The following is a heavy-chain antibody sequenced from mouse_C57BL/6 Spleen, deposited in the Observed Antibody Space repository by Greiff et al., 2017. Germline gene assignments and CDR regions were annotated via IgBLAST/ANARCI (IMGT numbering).Heavy chain of an antibody. D-gene: IGHD4-1*01. J-gene: IGHJ4*01. CDR2: IDPETGGT. CDR3: TRGLGRRYAMDY. V-gene: IGHV1-15*01. Sequence: QVQLQQSGAELVRPGASVTLSCKASGYTFTDYEMHWVKQTPVHGLEWIGAIDPETGGTAYNQKFKGKAILTADKSSSTAYMELRSLTSEDSAVYYCTRGLGRRYAMDYWGQGTSVTVSA. CDR1: GYTFTDYE.